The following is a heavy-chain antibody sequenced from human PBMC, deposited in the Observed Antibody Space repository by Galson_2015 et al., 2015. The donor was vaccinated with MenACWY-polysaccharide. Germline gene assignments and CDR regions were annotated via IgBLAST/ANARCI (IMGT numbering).Heavy chain of an antibody. V-gene: IGHV3-23*01. CDR3: AKLGGYYDTTGYYFTEYYFDY. J-gene: IGHJ4*02. D-gene: IGHD3-22*01. CDR1: GFTFSNYA. Sequence: SLRLSCAASGFTFSNYAMSWVRQAPGKGLEWVSDISDRGGSTYYADPVKGRFTISRDNSKNTLYLQMNSLRAEDTAIYYCAKLGGYYDTTGYYFTEYYFDYWGQGTLVTVSS. CDR2: ISDRGGST.